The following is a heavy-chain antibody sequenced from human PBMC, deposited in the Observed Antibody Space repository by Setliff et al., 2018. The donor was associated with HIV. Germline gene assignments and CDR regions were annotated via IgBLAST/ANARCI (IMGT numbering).Heavy chain of an antibody. CDR3: AKDIGTTHLYYFDS. CDR2: ISGRGGSQ. J-gene: IGHJ4*02. Sequence: GGSLRLSCAASGFTFSSYAMSWVRQAPGKGLEWVAAISGRGGSQYYADSVRGRFTVSRDNSKNTLYLQMSSLRAEDTAVYYCAKDIGTTHLYYFDSWGQGTLVTVSS. CDR1: GFTFSSYA. D-gene: IGHD1-26*01. V-gene: IGHV3-23*01.